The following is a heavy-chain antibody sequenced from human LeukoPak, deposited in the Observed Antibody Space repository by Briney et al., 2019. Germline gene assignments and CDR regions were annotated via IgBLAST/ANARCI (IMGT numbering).Heavy chain of an antibody. CDR2: MYTSGNT. CDR3: ARKGRATYYYDSSGYYRNIKYFQH. V-gene: IGHV4-61*02. Sequence: SETLSLTCTVSGGSISSGGYYWSWIRQPAGKGLEWIGRMYTSGNTNYNPSLKSRATISVDTSKNQFSLELSSVTAADTAVYYCARKGRATYYYDSSGYYRNIKYFQHWGQGTLVTVSS. J-gene: IGHJ1*01. CDR1: GGSISSGGYY. D-gene: IGHD3-22*01.